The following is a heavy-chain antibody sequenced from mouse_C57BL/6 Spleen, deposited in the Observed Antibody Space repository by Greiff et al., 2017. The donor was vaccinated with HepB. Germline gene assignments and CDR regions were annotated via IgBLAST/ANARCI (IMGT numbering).Heavy chain of an antibody. D-gene: IGHD2-4*01. J-gene: IGHJ1*03. Sequence: EVKLVESGPGLVKPSQSLSLTCSVTGYSITSGYYWNWIRQFPGNKLEWMGYISYDGSNNYNPSLKNRISITRDTSKNQFFLKLNSVTTEDTATYYCARGGDDYVGYFDVWGTGTTVTVSS. V-gene: IGHV3-6*01. CDR3: ARGGDDYVGYFDV. CDR2: ISYDGSN. CDR1: GYSITSGYY.